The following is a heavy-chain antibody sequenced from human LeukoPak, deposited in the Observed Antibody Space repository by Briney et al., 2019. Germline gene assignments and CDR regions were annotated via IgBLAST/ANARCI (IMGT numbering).Heavy chain of an antibody. V-gene: IGHV3-33*01. CDR1: GFAFNTYA. CDR3: AREIFGSGGYPDY. Sequence: GGSLRLSCAASGFAFNTYAMHWVRQAPGKGLEWVTLIWHDGSHKFYIDSVRGRFTISRDNSRNTVYLQMNGLRAEDTAVYYCAREIFGSGGYPDYWGQGTLVTVSS. CDR2: IWHDGSHK. J-gene: IGHJ4*02. D-gene: IGHD3-10*01.